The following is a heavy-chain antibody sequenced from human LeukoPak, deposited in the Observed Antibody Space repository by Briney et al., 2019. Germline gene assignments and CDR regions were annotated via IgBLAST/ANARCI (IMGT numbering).Heavy chain of an antibody. V-gene: IGHV4-34*01. J-gene: IGHJ4*02. D-gene: IGHD2-15*01. Sequence: SETLSLTCAVYAGSFSGYYWSWLRQPPGKELEWIVEINHSGSTNYNPSLKSLIIISVDTSKNQFSLKLSSVTAADTAVYYCARVVVAATVYFDYWGQGTLVTVSS. CDR1: AGSFSGYY. CDR2: INHSGST. CDR3: ARVVVAATVYFDY.